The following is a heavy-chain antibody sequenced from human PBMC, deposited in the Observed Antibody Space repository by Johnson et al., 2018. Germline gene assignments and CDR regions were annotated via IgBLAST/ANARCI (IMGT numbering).Heavy chain of an antibody. CDR3: TRTRIRGRPAMDV. Sequence: QVQLVQSGAEVKKPGASVKDSCKTSGYTFTNYDINWVRQATGQGLECLGWMNPDSGYTGYAPNFKGRVTMTRDTSISTAYREWSGLRSDDTAVYFWTRTRIRGRPAMDVWGNGTTVTVSS. D-gene: IGHD3-10*01. J-gene: IGHJ6*03. V-gene: IGHV1-8*01. CDR1: GYTFTNYD. CDR2: MNPDSGYT.